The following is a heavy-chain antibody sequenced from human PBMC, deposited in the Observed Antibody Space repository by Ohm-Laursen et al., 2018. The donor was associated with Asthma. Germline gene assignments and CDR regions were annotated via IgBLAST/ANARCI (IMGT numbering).Heavy chain of an antibody. D-gene: IGHD3-3*01. V-gene: IGHV1-3*01. J-gene: IGHJ4*02. CDR1: GYTFTRFA. CDR3: AREGDLMSGHAFDF. CDR2: INASNGNT. Sequence: ASVKVSCKASGYTFTRFAMHWVRQAPGQRPEWMGWINASNGNTKYSQKFQGRVTFTSDTSARTASMELSSLRSEDTAVYYCAREGDLMSGHAFDFWGEGTLVTVSS.